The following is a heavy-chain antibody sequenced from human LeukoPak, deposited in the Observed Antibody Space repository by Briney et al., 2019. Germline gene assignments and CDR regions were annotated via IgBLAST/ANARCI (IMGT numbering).Heavy chain of an antibody. Sequence: ASVKVSCKASGYTFTGYYMHWVRQAPGQGLEWMGWISAYNGNTNYAQKLQGRVTVTTDTSTSTAYMELRSLRSDDTAVYYCARDRHQDYYDSSGYYYDWGQGTLVTVSS. CDR3: ARDRHQDYYDSSGYYYD. CDR1: GYTFTGYY. D-gene: IGHD3-22*01. V-gene: IGHV1-18*04. CDR2: ISAYNGNT. J-gene: IGHJ4*02.